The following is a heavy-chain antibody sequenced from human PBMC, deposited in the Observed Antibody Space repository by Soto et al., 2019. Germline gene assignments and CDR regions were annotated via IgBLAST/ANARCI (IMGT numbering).Heavy chain of an antibody. CDR3: ARDASWQLLRSYFDS. CDR2: IKYDGSQQ. D-gene: IGHD1-26*01. V-gene: IGHV3-33*01. CDR1: GFIFRDYD. Sequence: QVQLVDSGGGVVQPGRSLRLSCAASGFIFRDYDMHWVRQPPGKGLEWVATIKYDGSQQYYADSVKGRFTISRDNSKNTLFLQMNSLTTDDTAVYYCARDASWQLLRSYFDSWGQGTLVTVSS. J-gene: IGHJ4*02.